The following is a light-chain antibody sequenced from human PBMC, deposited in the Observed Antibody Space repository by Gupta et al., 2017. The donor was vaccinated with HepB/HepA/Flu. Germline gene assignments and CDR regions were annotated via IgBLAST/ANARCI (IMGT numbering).Light chain of an antibody. CDR3: QQYYAWPLT. CDR1: QSVSDK. J-gene: IGKJ4*01. V-gene: IGKV3-15*01. Sequence: EIVMTQSPATLSVSPGERATLSCRASQSVSDKLAWYQQKPGQAPRLLIYAASTRATGVAARFSGSGSVTEFTLRISSLQSEDFAIYYCQQYYAWPLTFGGGTKVEIK. CDR2: AAS.